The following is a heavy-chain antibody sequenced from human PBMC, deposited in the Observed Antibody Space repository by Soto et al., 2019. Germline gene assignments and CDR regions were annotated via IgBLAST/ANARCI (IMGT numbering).Heavy chain of an antibody. D-gene: IGHD5-12*01. CDR3: ARDRRDGYNTFDY. J-gene: IGHJ4*02. V-gene: IGHV1-18*01. Sequence: ASVKVSCKASGYTFTSYGISWVRPAPGQGLEWMGWISGYNGNTNLAQKLQGRVTMTTDTPTSTAFMELRSLRSDDTAVYYCARDRRDGYNTFDYWGQGTLVTVSS. CDR2: ISGYNGNT. CDR1: GYTFTSYG.